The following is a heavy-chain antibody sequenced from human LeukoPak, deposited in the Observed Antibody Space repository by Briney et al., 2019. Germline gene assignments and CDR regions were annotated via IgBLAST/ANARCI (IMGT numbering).Heavy chain of an antibody. CDR2: IYYSGDT. D-gene: IGHD6-19*01. CDR3: ARRIYTSGWYFDY. Sequence: SETLSLXCTVSGGSISSSSYYWGWICQPPGKGQEWIGSIYYSGDTYYNPSLKSRLTISVDTSKNQFSLKLSSVTAADTAIYYCARRIYTSGWYFDYWGQGTLVTVSP. J-gene: IGHJ4*02. CDR1: GGSISSSSYY. V-gene: IGHV4-39*07.